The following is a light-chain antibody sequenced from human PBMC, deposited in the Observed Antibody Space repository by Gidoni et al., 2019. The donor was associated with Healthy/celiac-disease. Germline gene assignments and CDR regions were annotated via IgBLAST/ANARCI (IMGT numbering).Light chain of an antibody. CDR3: QQYNSYPT. CDR1: QSISSW. V-gene: IGKV1-5*01. Sequence: DIQMTQSPSTLSASVGDRVTITCRASQSISSWLAWYQQKPGKAPKLLIYDASSLESGDPSRFSGGGSGTEFTLTISSLQPDDFATYYCQQYNSYPTCGGGTKVKIK. CDR2: DAS. J-gene: IGKJ4*01.